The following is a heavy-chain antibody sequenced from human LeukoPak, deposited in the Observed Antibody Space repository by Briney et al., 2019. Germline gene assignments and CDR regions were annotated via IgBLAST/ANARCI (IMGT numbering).Heavy chain of an antibody. CDR1: GGSFSGYY. J-gene: IGHJ4*02. V-gene: IGHV4-34*01. D-gene: IGHD2-2*01. CDR2: INHSGST. CDR3: AREYCSSTSCYAVLDY. Sequence: SETLSLTCAVYGGSFSGYYWSWIRQPPGKGLEWIGEINHSGSTNYNPSLKSRDTISVDTSKNQFSLKLSSVTAADTAVYYCAREYCSSTSCYAVLDYWGQGTLVTVSS.